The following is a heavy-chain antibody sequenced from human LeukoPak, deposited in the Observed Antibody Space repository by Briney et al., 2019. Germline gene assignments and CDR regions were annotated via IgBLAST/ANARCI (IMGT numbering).Heavy chain of an antibody. J-gene: IGHJ4*02. Sequence: GASVKVSCKASGYTFTSYYMHWVRQAPGQGLEWMGIINPSGSSTSYAQKFQGRVTMTRDTSTSTVYMELSSLRSEDTAVYYCARYSYPTRGIVVVPALDYWGQGTLVTVSS. V-gene: IGHV1-46*01. CDR2: INPSGSST. D-gene: IGHD3-22*01. CDR1: GYTFTSYY. CDR3: ARYSYPTRGIVVVPALDY.